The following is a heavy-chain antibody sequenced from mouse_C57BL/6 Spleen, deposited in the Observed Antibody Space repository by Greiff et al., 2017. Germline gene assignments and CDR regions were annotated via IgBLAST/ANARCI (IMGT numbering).Heavy chain of an antibody. V-gene: IGHV1-39*01. Sequence: VQLQQSGPELVKPGASVKLSCKATGYSFTDYNLNWVKQSHGQGLEWICVVFPNYGTTSYNNKFKGKATFNVDQSSSTAYMQLKGQTSEDSAVYYGSRANYYGSSFHWYLDVWGTGTTVTVSS. CDR3: SRANYYGSSFHWYLDV. J-gene: IGHJ1*03. D-gene: IGHD1-1*01. CDR1: GYSFTDYN. CDR2: VFPNYGTT.